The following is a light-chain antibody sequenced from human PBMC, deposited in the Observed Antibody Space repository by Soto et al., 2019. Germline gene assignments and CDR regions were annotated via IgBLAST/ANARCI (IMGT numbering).Light chain of an antibody. V-gene: IGLV2-8*01. CDR3: SSYAGSNNVV. Sequence: QLVLTQPPSASGSPGQSVTISFTGTSSDVGGYNYVSWYQQHPGKAPKLMIYEVSKRPSGVPDRFSGSKSGNTASLTVSGLQAEDEADYYCSSYAGSNNVVFGGGTKLTVL. CDR1: SSDVGGYNY. CDR2: EVS. J-gene: IGLJ2*01.